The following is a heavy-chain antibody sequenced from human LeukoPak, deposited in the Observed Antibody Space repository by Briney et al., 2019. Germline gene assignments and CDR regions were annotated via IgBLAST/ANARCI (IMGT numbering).Heavy chain of an antibody. J-gene: IGHJ4*02. Sequence: PSETLSLTCTVSGGSISSYYWSWIRQPPGKGLEWIGYIYYSGSTNYNPSLKSRVTISVDTSKNQFSLKLSSVTAADTAVYYCARDFRPGVFDYWGQGTLVTVSS. CDR2: IYYSGST. V-gene: IGHV4-59*01. D-gene: IGHD2/OR15-2a*01. CDR3: ARDFRPGVFDY. CDR1: GGSISSYY.